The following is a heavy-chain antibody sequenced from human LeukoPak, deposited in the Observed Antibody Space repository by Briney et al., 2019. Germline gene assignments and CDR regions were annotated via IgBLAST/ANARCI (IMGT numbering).Heavy chain of an antibody. D-gene: IGHD4-23*01. V-gene: IGHV1-69*04. CDR2: IIPILGIA. CDR1: GYTFTSYG. CDR3: FDYGDNLD. Sequence: SVKVSCKASGYTFTSYGISWVRQAPGQGLEWMGRIIPILGIANYAQKFQGRVTITADKSTSTAYMELSSLRSEDTAVYYCFDYGDNLDWGQGTLVTVSS. J-gene: IGHJ4*02.